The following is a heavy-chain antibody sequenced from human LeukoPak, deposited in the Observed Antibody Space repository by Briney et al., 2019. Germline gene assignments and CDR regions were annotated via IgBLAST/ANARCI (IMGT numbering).Heavy chain of an antibody. V-gene: IGHV5-51*01. CDR2: IYPDDSDS. CDR3: ARVGSVTNFGVISYYFDY. J-gene: IGHJ4*01. CDR1: GYSFDYYW. D-gene: IGHD3-3*01. Sequence: GESLKISCEASGYSFDYYWIAWVRQMPGKGLEWMGIIYPDDSDSTYSPSFQGQVTISADKSINTASLQWSSLKASNPAIYSCARVGSVTNFGVISYYFDYWGQEPWSPSP.